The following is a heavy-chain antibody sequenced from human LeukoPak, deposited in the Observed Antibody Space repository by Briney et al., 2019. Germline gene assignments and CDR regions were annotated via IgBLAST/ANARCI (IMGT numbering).Heavy chain of an antibody. Sequence: PSETLSLTCTVSGGSISSGDYYWSWIRQPPGKGLEWIGYIYDSGSTYYNPSLKSRVTISVDTSKKQFSLKLSSVTAADTAVYYCARDWYDSDYYYYYGMDVWGQGTTVTVSS. V-gene: IGHV4-30-4*01. D-gene: IGHD3-22*01. J-gene: IGHJ6*02. CDR3: ARDWYDSDYYYYYGMDV. CDR2: IYDSGST. CDR1: GGSISSGDYY.